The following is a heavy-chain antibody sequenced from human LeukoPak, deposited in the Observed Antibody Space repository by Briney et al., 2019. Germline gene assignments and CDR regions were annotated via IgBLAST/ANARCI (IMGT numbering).Heavy chain of an antibody. V-gene: IGHV4-39*01. Sequence: SETLSLTCTVSGGSISSSSYYWGWIRQPPGKGLEWIGSIYYSGSTYYNPSLKSRVTISVDTSKNQFSLKLSSVTAADTAVYYCARHPIAVAPRGSDYWGQGTLVTVSS. D-gene: IGHD6-19*01. J-gene: IGHJ4*02. CDR2: IYYSGST. CDR3: ARHPIAVAPRGSDY. CDR1: GGSISSSSYY.